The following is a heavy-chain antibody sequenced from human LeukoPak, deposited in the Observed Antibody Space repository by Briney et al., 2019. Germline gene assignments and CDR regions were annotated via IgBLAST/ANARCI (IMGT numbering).Heavy chain of an antibody. CDR3: ARGLGYCSSTSCYAPCMDV. J-gene: IGHJ6*02. V-gene: IGHV3-30*04. D-gene: IGHD2-2*01. CDR1: GFTFSSYA. Sequence: PGGSLRLSCAASGFTFSSYAMHRVRQAPGKGLEWVAVISYDGSNKYYADSVKGRFTISRDNSKNTLYLQMNSLRAEDTAVYYCARGLGYCSSTSCYAPCMDVWGQGTTVTVSS. CDR2: ISYDGSNK.